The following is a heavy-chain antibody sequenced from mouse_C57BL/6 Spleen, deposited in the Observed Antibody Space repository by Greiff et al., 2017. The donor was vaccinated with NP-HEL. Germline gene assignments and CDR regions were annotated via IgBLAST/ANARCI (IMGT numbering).Heavy chain of an antibody. CDR1: GFTFSDYY. J-gene: IGHJ1*03. Sequence: EVKLVESEGGLVQPGSSMKLSCTASGFTFSDYYMAWVRQVPEKGLEWVANINYDGSSTYYLDSLKSRFIISRDNAKNILYLQMSSLKSEDTATYYCARRGSHWYFDVWGTGTTVTVSS. D-gene: IGHD1-1*02. CDR2: INYDGSST. CDR3: ARRGSHWYFDV. V-gene: IGHV5-16*01.